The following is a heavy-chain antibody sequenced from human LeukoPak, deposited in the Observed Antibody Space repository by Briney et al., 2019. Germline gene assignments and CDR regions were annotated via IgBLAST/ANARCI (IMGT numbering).Heavy chain of an antibody. Sequence: PGGSLRLSCAASGFTFSSYAMSWVRQAPGKGLEWVSAISGSGGSTYYADSVKGRFTISGDNSKNTLYLQMNSLRAEDTAVYYCARDLGYSYGFFDYWGQGTLVTVSS. D-gene: IGHD5-18*01. J-gene: IGHJ4*02. CDR1: GFTFSSYA. CDR2: ISGSGGST. V-gene: IGHV3-23*01. CDR3: ARDLGYSYGFFDY.